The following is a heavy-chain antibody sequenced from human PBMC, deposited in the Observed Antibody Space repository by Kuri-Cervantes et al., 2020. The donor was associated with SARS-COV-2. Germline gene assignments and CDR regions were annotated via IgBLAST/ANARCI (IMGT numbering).Heavy chain of an antibody. CDR3: ARDSSNYYDSSGSPKVGWFDP. J-gene: IGHJ5*02. D-gene: IGHD3-22*01. CDR1: GFTFSSYG. Sequence: GESLKISCAASGFTFSSYGMHWVRQAPGKGLEWVAVIWYDGSNKYYADSMKGRFTISRDNSKNTLYLQMNSLRAEDTAVYYCARDSSNYYDSSGSPKVGWFDPWGQGTLVTVSS. CDR2: IWYDGSNK. V-gene: IGHV3-33*08.